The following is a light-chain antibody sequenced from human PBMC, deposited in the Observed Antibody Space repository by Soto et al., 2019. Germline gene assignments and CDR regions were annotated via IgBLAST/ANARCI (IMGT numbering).Light chain of an antibody. CDR3: HQYYDSPLT. J-gene: IGKJ4*01. CDR1: QTVLYSSNNRDY. Sequence: DIVMTQSPDSLAVSLGERATINCRSSQTVLYSSNNRDYLAWYQQKPGQPPKLLIYWASARESGVPDRFSGSGSGTDSTLTISSLQAEDVAVCYCHQYYDSPLTFGGGTKVDIK. CDR2: WAS. V-gene: IGKV4-1*01.